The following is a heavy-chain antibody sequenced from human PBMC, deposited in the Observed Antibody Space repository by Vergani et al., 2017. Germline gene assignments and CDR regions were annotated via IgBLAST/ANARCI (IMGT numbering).Heavy chain of an antibody. J-gene: IGHJ5*02. D-gene: IGHD2-15*01. CDR1: GYTFTGYY. CDR3: ARVPSVVAASGVGWFDP. V-gene: IGHV1-2*02. CDR2: INPNSGGT. Sequence: QVQLVQSGAEVKKPGASVKVSCKASGYTFTGYYMHWVRQAPGQGLEWMGWINPNSGGTNYAQKFQGRVTMTRDTSISTAYMELSRLRSDDTAVYYCARVPSVVAASGVGWFDPWGQGTLVTVSS.